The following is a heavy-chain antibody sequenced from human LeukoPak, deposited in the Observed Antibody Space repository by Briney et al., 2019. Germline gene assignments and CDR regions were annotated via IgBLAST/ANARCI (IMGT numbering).Heavy chain of an antibody. Sequence: GGSLRLSCAASGFTFSSYWIHWVRQVPGKGLVWVSRINTDGSSTNYADSVKGRFTLSRDNAKNTLYLEMNSLTAEDTAVYYCLRHGSPNYWGQGTLVTVSS. D-gene: IGHD2-2*03. V-gene: IGHV3-74*01. CDR1: GFTFSSYW. CDR2: INTDGSST. CDR3: LRHGSPNY. J-gene: IGHJ4*02.